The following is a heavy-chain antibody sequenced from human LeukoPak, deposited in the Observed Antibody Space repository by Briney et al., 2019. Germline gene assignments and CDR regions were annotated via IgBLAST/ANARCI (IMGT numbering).Heavy chain of an antibody. V-gene: IGHV4-39*01. D-gene: IGHD1-26*01. CDR2: IYYSGST. Sequence: SETLSLTCTVSGGSISSSSYYWGWIRQPPGKGLEWIGSIYYSGSTYYNPSLKSRVTISVDTSKNQFSLKLCSVTAADTAVYYCARIVGASDYWGERTLVTVSS. CDR3: ARIVGASDY. J-gene: IGHJ4*02. CDR1: GGSISSSSYY.